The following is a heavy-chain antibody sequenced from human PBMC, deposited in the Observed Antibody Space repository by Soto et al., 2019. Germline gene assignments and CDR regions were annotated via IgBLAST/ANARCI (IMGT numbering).Heavy chain of an antibody. CDR1: GGTFSSYA. J-gene: IGHJ6*02. Sequence: QVQLVQSGAEVKKPGSSVKVSCKASGGTFSSYAISWVRQAPGQGLEWMGGIIPIFVTANYAQKFQGRVTITADESTSTAYMERSSRRSEDTAVYYCARGKVMVRGVIITLSYYYGMDVWGQGTTVTVSS. CDR3: ARGKVMVRGVIITLSYYYGMDV. D-gene: IGHD3-10*01. CDR2: IIPIFVTA. V-gene: IGHV1-69*01.